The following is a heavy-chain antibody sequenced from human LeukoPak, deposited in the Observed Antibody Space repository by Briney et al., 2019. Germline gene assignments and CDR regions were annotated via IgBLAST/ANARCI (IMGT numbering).Heavy chain of an antibody. CDR2: IAYDGSNK. CDR3: ARDLGYCSSTSCYIHYGMDV. V-gene: IGHV3-30*04. CDR1: GFTFSSYA. D-gene: IGHD2-2*02. Sequence: GGSLRLSCAASGFTFSSYAMHWVRQAPGTGLEWVAVIAYDGSNKYYADSVKGRFTISRDNSKNTLYLQMNSLRAEDTAVYYCARDLGYCSSTSCYIHYGMDVWGQGTTVTVSS. J-gene: IGHJ6*02.